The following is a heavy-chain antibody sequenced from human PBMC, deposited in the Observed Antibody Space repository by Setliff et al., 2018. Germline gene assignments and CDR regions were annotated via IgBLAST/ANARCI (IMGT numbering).Heavy chain of an antibody. V-gene: IGHV4-4*07. CDR1: VGSISSYY. D-gene: IGHD6-19*01. Sequence: SETMSLTCTVSVGSISSYYWGWIRQPAGKGLEWIGHIYIGVSANNITSLKSRVTMSIDTSKNQCSMKLNSVTAAAMAVYYCAREQWLDPPGYYYRDVWAKGTTVTVSS. J-gene: IGHJ6*03. CDR3: AREQWLDPPGYYYRDV. CDR2: IYIGVSA.